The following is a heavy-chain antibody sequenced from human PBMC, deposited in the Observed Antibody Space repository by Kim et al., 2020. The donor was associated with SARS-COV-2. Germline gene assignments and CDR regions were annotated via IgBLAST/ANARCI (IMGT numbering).Heavy chain of an antibody. D-gene: IGHD6-19*01. Sequence: ASVKVSCKASGYTFTSYAMHWVRQAPGQRLEWMGWINAGNGNTKYSQKFQGRVTITRDTSASTAYMELSSLRSEDTAVYYCARDLFSFHGWLVPGSYGMDVWGQGTTVTVSS. V-gene: IGHV1-3*01. CDR2: INAGNGNT. CDR3: ARDLFSFHGWLVPGSYGMDV. J-gene: IGHJ6*02. CDR1: GYTFTSYA.